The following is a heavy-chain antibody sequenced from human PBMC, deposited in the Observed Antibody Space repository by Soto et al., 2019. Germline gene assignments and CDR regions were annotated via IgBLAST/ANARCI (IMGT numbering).Heavy chain of an antibody. CDR1: GFTLSNYC. Sequence: EVQLVESGGGLVQPGGSLRLSCVASGFTLSNYCMTWVRQAPGKGLEWVANINSEGSEKNYVDSVKGRFTISRDNANNALSLQMTSLRVEDTGIYYCARGRQVAVWGQGTLVIVSS. J-gene: IGHJ4*02. CDR2: INSEGSEK. CDR3: ARGRQVAV. V-gene: IGHV3-7*02. D-gene: IGHD2-15*01.